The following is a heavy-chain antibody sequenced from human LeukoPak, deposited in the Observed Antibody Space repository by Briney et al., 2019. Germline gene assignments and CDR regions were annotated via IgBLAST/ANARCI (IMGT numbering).Heavy chain of an antibody. CDR1: GFTFSSYV. Sequence: PGGSLRLSCAASGFTFSSYVMKWVRQAPGKGLEWISTIDRGGGFDTHYADSVKGRFTISRDNSQNTLYPQLNSLRAEDTAVYYCAIDVQDDLDYWGQGTLVTVPS. CDR2: IDRGGGFDT. D-gene: IGHD1-1*01. CDR3: AIDVQDDLDY. J-gene: IGHJ4*02. V-gene: IGHV3-23*01.